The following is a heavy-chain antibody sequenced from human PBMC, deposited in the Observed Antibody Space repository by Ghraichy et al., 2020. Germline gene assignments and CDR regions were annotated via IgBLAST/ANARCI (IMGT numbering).Heavy chain of an antibody. D-gene: IGHD6-13*01. CDR1: AGSVSGYS. CDR3: ARGGYSWSWKFDS. V-gene: IGHV4-59*02. CDR2: IHHSGTT. Sequence: SETLSLTYTVSAGSVSGYSFSWLLHSPENGLEWLGYIHHSGTTVYNPSLKSRVAISLDTSKNQLSLWLNSVTTADTAVYYCARGGYSWSWKFDSWGQGTLVTVS. J-gene: IGHJ5*01.